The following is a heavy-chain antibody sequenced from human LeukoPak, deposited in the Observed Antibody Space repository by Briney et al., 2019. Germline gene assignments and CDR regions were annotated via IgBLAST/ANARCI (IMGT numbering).Heavy chain of an antibody. CDR2: IVVGSGNT. CDR1: GFTFSTSA. J-gene: IGHJ6*02. Sequence: GTSVKVSFKASGFTFSTSAMQGVRQARGQRLEWIGWIVVGSGNTNYAQKFQHRVTITRDMSTSTAYMELRGLRSEDTAVYYCAADDLIRGVWGQGTTVTVSS. D-gene: IGHD3-10*01. CDR3: AADDLIRGV. V-gene: IGHV1-58*02.